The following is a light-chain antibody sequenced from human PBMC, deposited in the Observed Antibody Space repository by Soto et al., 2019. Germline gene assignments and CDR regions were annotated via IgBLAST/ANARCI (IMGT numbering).Light chain of an antibody. CDR2: EVS. CDR1: SSDVGDYNY. CDR3: ISYAGSNNWV. J-gene: IGLJ3*02. V-gene: IGLV2-8*01. Sequence: QSALTQPPSASGSPGQSVTISCTGTSSDVGDYNYVSWYQQHPGKAPKLMIYEVSKRPSGVPDRFSGSKSGNTASLTVSGLRAEDEADYYCISYAGSNNWVFGGGTKLTVL.